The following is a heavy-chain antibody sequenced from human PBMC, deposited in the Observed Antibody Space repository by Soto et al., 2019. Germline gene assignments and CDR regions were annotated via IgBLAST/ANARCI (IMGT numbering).Heavy chain of an antibody. Sequence: EVQLVESGGGLIQPGGSLRLSCAASGFTFSHYVMSWVRQAPGKGLEWVSGIGGNGGGTEYADSVKGRFTISRDNSKNTLYLQMNSLRAEDTAVYYCVKGAWMVHLFDSWGQGSLVTVSS. J-gene: IGHJ4*02. CDR1: GFTFSHYV. V-gene: IGHV3-23*04. D-gene: IGHD3-10*01. CDR3: VKGAWMVHLFDS. CDR2: IGGNGGGT.